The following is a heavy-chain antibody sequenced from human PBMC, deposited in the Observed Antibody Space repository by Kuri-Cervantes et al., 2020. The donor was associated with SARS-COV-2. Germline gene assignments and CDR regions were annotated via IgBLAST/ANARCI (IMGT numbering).Heavy chain of an antibody. Sequence: SVKVSCKASGGTFSSYAISWVRQAPGQGLEWMGRIIPILGTANYAQKFQGRVTITADKSTSTAYMELSSLRSEDTAVYYCAGSRWLQLDYYYYYGMDVWGQGTTVTVSS. D-gene: IGHD5-24*01. CDR1: GGTFSSYA. J-gene: IGHJ6*02. CDR3: AGSRWLQLDYYYYYGMDV. CDR2: IIPILGTA. V-gene: IGHV1-69*04.